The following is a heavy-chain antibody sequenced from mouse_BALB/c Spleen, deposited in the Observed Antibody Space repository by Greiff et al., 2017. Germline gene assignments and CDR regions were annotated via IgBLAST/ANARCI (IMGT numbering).Heavy chain of an antibody. CDR2: IDPSDSET. CDR3: ARVDGYPAWFAY. D-gene: IGHD2-3*01. Sequence: VKLQQSGPQLVRPGASVKISCKASGYSFTSYWMHWVKQRPGQGLEWIGMIDPSDSETRLNQKFKDKATLTVDKSSSTAYMQLSSPTSEDSAVYYCARVDGYPAWFAYWGQGTLVTVSA. CDR1: GYSFTSYW. J-gene: IGHJ3*01. V-gene: IGHV1S126*01.